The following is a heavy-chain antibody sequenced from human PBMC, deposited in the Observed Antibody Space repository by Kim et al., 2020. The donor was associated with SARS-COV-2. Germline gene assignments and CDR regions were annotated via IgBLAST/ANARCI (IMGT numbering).Heavy chain of an antibody. CDR3: TRYYDDSGRAFDI. Sequence: GGSLRLSCATSGFTFSGSAIHWVRQASGKGLEWVGRIRNKANNYATASAASVKGRFIISRDDSKNTAYLQMNSLKTEDTAVYYCTRYYDDSGRAFDIWG. CDR1: GFTFSGSA. CDR2: IRNKANNYAT. D-gene: IGHD3-22*01. J-gene: IGHJ3*02. V-gene: IGHV3-73*01.